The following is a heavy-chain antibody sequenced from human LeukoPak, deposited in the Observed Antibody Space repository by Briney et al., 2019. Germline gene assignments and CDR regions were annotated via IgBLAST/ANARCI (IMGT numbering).Heavy chain of an antibody. J-gene: IGHJ4*02. CDR3: ARDDYGGNTHFDY. Sequence: SVKVSCKASGGTFSSYAISWVRQAPGQGLEWMGGITPIFGTANYAQKFQGRVTITADESTSTAYMELSSLRSEDTAVYYCARDDYGGNTHFDYWGQGTLVTVSS. CDR2: ITPIFGTA. CDR1: GGTFSSYA. D-gene: IGHD4-23*01. V-gene: IGHV1-69*01.